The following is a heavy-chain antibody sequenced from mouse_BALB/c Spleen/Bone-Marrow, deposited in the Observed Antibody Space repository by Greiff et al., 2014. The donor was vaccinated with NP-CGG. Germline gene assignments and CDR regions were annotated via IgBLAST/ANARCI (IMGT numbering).Heavy chain of an antibody. CDR3: VSYYYGSSLFAY. V-gene: IGHV14-3*02. Sequence: EVHLVESGAELVKPGASVKLSCTASGFNIKDTYMHWVKQRPEQGLEWIGRIDPANGNTKYDPKFQGKATITADTSSNTAYLQLSSLTSEDTAVYYCVSYYYGSSLFAYWGQGTLVTVSA. J-gene: IGHJ3*01. D-gene: IGHD1-1*01. CDR1: GFNIKDTY. CDR2: IDPANGNT.